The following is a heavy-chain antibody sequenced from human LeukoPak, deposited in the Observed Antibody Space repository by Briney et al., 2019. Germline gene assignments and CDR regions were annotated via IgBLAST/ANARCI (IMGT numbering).Heavy chain of an antibody. Sequence: GSLRLSCAASGFTFSSYWMSWVRQAPGKGLEWVANIKQDGSEKYYVDSVKGRFTISRDNAKNSLYLQMNSLRAEDTAVYCCAVESGSYSGFDYWGQGTLVTVFS. CDR3: AVESGSYSGFDY. CDR2: IKQDGSEK. CDR1: GFTFSSYW. D-gene: IGHD1-26*01. V-gene: IGHV3-7*01. J-gene: IGHJ4*02.